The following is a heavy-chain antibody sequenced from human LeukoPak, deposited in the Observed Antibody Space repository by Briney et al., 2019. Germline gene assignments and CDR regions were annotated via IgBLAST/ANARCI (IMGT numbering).Heavy chain of an antibody. CDR1: GGSISSHY. V-gene: IGHV4-59*11. CDR2: IYYSGST. CDR3: ARGAAFYGRYYYYYMDV. D-gene: IGHD4-17*01. Sequence: SQTLSLTCAVSGGSISSHYWSWIRQPPGKGLEWIGCIYYSGSTNYNPSLKSRVTISVDTSKNQFSLKLSSVTAADTAVYYCARGAAFYGRYYYYYMDVWGKGTTVTVPS. J-gene: IGHJ6*03.